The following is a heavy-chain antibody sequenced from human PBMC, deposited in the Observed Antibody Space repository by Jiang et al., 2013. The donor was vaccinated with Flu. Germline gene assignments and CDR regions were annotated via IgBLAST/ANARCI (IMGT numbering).Heavy chain of an antibody. D-gene: IGHD1-26*01. CDR1: GFSLSTGGMC. J-gene: IGHJ4*02. Sequence: KPTQTLTLTCTFSGFSLSTGGMCVSWIRQPPGKALEWLARIDWADDKYYITSLKTRLTISKDTSKNQVVLTMTNMDPVDTATYYCARIRSYTPYYFDYWGQGTLGHRLL. CDR2: IDWADDK. CDR3: ARIRSYTPYYFDY. V-gene: IGHV2-70*11.